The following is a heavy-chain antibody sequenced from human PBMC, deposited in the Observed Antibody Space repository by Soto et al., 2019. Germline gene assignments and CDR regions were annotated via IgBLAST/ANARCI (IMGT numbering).Heavy chain of an antibody. J-gene: IGHJ4*02. Sequence: GGSLRLSCAASGFIFSSYGMHWVRQTPGKGLQWVAAISYDGNKKYYADSVKGRFTISRDNSKNTLYLQTNSLRGDDTAVYFCAKEPSGESNTSSLHSWGQGTLVTVSS. CDR1: GFIFSSYG. D-gene: IGHD6-19*01. V-gene: IGHV3-30*18. CDR3: AKEPSGESNTSSLHS. CDR2: ISYDGNKK.